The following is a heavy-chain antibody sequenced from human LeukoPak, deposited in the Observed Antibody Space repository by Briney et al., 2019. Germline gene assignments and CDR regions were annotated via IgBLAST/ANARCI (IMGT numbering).Heavy chain of an antibody. CDR2: ISGSGGST. J-gene: IGHJ4*02. Sequence: GGSLRLSCAASGFTFSSYAMSWVRQAPGKGLEWVSAISGSGGSTYYADSVKGRFTISRDNSKNTLYLQMNSLRAEDTAVYYCAKGDCSGGSCYPNFDYWGQGTLVTVSS. V-gene: IGHV3-23*01. CDR1: GFTFSSYA. CDR3: AKGDCSGGSCYPNFDY. D-gene: IGHD2-15*01.